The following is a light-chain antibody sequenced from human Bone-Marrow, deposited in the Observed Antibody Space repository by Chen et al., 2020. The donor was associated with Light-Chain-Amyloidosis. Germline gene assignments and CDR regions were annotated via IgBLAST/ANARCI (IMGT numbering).Light chain of an antibody. CDR3: CAQGGGNDLYV. Sequence: QSALTQPPSASGSPGQSVTISCTGTSSDVGAYTFVSLYQQQPGKAPTLVIYEVSKRPSGVPDRFSASKSGNTASLTVSRLEAEDEADYYCCAQGGGNDLYVFGTGTKVTVL. V-gene: IGLV2-8*01. CDR2: EVS. CDR1: SSDVGAYTF. J-gene: IGLJ1*01.